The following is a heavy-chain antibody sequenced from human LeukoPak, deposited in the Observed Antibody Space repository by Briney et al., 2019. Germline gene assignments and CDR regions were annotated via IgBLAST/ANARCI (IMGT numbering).Heavy chain of an antibody. J-gene: IGHJ5*02. V-gene: IGHV3-33*01. D-gene: IGHD2-2*01. Sequence: GGSLRLSCAASGFTFSSYGVHWARQAPGKGLEWVAVIWYDGSNKYYADSVKGRFTISRDNSKNTLYLQMNSLRAEDTAVYYCAREYCSSTSCLSTDNWFDPWGQGTLVTVSS. CDR1: GFTFSSYG. CDR3: AREYCSSTSCLSTDNWFDP. CDR2: IWYDGSNK.